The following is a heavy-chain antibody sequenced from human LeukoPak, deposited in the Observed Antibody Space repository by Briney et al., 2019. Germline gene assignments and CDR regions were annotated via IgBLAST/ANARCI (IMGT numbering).Heavy chain of an antibody. CDR2: INPNSGDT. J-gene: IGHJ4*02. CDR1: GYTFTGYY. Sequence: GASVKVPCKASGYTFTGYYIHWVRQAPGQGLEWMGWINPNSGDTSFAQKFQGRVTMTGDTSISTTYMDLIRLTSDDTAVYYCARDGNFDHWGQGTLVTVSS. V-gene: IGHV1-2*02. D-gene: IGHD1-26*01. CDR3: ARDGNFDH.